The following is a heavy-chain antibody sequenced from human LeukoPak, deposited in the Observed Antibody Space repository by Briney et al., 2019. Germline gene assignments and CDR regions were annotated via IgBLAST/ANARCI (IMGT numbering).Heavy chain of an antibody. J-gene: IGHJ4*02. Sequence: GGSLRLSCTASGFTFSGYGMSWVRQAPGKGLEWVSSISSSGGSTYYADSVKGRFTISRDNAKNSLYLQMNSLRAEDTAVYYCARGRRRYYDFWSGPLDYWGQGTLVTVSS. CDR3: ARGRRRYYDFWSGPLDY. D-gene: IGHD3-3*01. CDR2: ISSSGGST. CDR1: GFTFSGYG. V-gene: IGHV3-21*01.